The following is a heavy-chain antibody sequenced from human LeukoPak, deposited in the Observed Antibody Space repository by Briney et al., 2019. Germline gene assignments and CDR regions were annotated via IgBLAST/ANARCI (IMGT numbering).Heavy chain of an antibody. Sequence: PEGSLRLSCAASGFTFSSYAMSWVRQAPGKGLEWVSAISGSGGSTYYADSVKGRFTISRDNSKNTLYLQMNSLRAEDTAVYYCAKEEPALRSGYYYDSSGYRSDYWGQGTLVTVSS. V-gene: IGHV3-23*01. D-gene: IGHD3-22*01. CDR2: ISGSGGST. CDR1: GFTFSSYA. CDR3: AKEEPALRSGYYYDSSGYRSDY. J-gene: IGHJ4*02.